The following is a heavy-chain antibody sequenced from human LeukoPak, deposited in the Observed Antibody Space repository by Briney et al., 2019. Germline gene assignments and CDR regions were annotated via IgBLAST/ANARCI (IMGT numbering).Heavy chain of an antibody. J-gene: IGHJ4*02. Sequence: SETLSLTCAVYGGSFSGYYWSWIRQPPGKGLVWIGEINHSGSTNYNPSLKSRVTISVDASKNQFSLKLSSVTAADTAVYYCARDLLGWELHYFDYWGQGTLVTVSS. CDR1: GGSFSGYY. D-gene: IGHD1-26*01. CDR3: ARDLLGWELHYFDY. V-gene: IGHV4-34*01. CDR2: INHSGST.